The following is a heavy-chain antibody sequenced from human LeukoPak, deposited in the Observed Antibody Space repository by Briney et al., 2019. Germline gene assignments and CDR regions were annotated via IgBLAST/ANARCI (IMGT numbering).Heavy chain of an antibody. CDR2: IIPIFGTA. D-gene: IGHD2-21*02. V-gene: IGHV1-69*05. CDR1: GGTFSSYA. CDR3: AAVTHPGWFDP. Sequence: SVKVSCKASGGTFSSYAISWVRQAPGQGLEWMGRIIPIFGTANYAQKFQGRVTITTDESTSAAYMELSSLRSEDTAVYYCAAVTHPGWFDPWGQGTLVTVSS. J-gene: IGHJ5*02.